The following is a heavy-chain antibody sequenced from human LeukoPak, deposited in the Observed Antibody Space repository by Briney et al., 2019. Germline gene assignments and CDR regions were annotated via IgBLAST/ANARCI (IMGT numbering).Heavy chain of an antibody. Sequence: SVKVSCKASGGTFSSYAISWVRQAPGQGLEWMGRIIPILGIANYAQKFQGRVTITADKSTSTAYMELSSLRSEDTAVYYCASLPVDTAMVTNIVDWGQGTLVTVSS. V-gene: IGHV1-69*04. J-gene: IGHJ4*02. D-gene: IGHD5-18*01. CDR3: ASLPVDTAMVTNIVD. CDR1: GGTFSSYA. CDR2: IIPILGIA.